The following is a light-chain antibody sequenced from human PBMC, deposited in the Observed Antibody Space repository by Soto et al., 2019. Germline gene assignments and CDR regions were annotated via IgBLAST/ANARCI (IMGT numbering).Light chain of an antibody. Sequence: EVLLTQSPGTLSLSPGERATLSCGASQSVSKNYLAWYKQKPGQAPRLLIYGASTRATGIPARLSGSGSGTEFTLTISSLKSEDYAVYYCQQYNSWLTFGGGTKVDIK. J-gene: IGKJ4*01. CDR2: GAS. CDR1: QSVSKN. CDR3: QQYNSWLT. V-gene: IGKV3-15*01.